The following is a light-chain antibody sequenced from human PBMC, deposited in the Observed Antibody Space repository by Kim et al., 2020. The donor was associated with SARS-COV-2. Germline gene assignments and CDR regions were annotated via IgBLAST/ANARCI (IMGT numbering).Light chain of an antibody. CDR1: QGIRDS. J-gene: IGKJ1*01. V-gene: IGKV1-NL1*01. CDR3: QQYSGTLGT. CDR2: SAS. Sequence: ASKGDRVTLTCRASQGIRDSLAWYQHKPGKAPNLLIYSASRVASGVPSRFSGSESGADYTLTISSLQPEDFGTYYCQQYSGTLGTFGQGTKVDIK.